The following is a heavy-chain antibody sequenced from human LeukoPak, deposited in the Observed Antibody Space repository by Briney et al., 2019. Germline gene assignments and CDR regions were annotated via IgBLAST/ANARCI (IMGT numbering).Heavy chain of an antibody. D-gene: IGHD1-26*01. CDR1: GVSISNNYFY. CDR3: ATLGLLRGAGFNLATHFDF. Sequence: PSETLSLTCSVSGVSISNNYFYWAWIRQPPGKGLELIGYVHHTGSTFHNSSLKSRVTISADTSQNQFSLSLTSVTAADTAVYYCATLGLLRGAGFNLATHFDFWGQGTLVAVSS. V-gene: IGHV4-39*01. J-gene: IGHJ4*02. CDR2: VHHTGST.